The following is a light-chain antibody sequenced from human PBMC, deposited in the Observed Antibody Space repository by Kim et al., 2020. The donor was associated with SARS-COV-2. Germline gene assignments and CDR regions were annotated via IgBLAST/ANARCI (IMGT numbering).Light chain of an antibody. CDR1: QSVLYSSNNKNS. Sequence: DIVMTQSSDSLAVSLGERATINCKSSQSVLYSSNNKNSLAWYQQKPEQSPKLLIYWASTRESVVPDRFSGSGSGTDFTLTISSLQAEDVVVYYCQQYTSTPWTFGEGTKVDIK. J-gene: IGKJ1*01. CDR3: QQYTSTPWT. V-gene: IGKV4-1*01. CDR2: WAS.